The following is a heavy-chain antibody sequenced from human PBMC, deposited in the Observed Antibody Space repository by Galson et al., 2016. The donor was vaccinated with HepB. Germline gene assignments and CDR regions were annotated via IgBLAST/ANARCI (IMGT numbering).Heavy chain of an antibody. V-gene: IGHV3-72*01. CDR3: ASGNTGSVFDY. CDR2: IRSRKIIYTT. CDR1: GFTFRAHY. Sequence: LRLSCAASGFTFRAHYLDWVRQAPGKGLEWVGRIRSRKIIYTTEYATSVKGRITISRDDSKNVMFLKMTSLKIEDTAVYFCASGNTGSVFDYGGQGILVTVSS. D-gene: IGHD1-26*01. J-gene: IGHJ4*02.